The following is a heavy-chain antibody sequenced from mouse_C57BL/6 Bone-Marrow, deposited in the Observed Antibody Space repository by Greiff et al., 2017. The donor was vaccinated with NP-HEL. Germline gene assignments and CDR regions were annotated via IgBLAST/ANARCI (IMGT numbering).Heavy chain of an antibody. Sequence: EVHLVESGGGLVQPGGSLKLSCAASGFTFSDYYMYWVRQTPEKRLEWVAYISNGGGSTYYPDTVKGRFTISRDNAKNTLYLQMSRLKSEDTAMYYCARPYYSNYVKLDWGQGTLVTVSA. D-gene: IGHD2-5*01. V-gene: IGHV5-12*01. J-gene: IGHJ3*01. CDR3: ARPYYSNYVKLD. CDR1: GFTFSDYY. CDR2: ISNGGGST.